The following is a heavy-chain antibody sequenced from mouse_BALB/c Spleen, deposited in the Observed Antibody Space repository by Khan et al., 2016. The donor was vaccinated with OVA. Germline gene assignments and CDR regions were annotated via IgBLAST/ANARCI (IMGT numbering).Heavy chain of an antibody. V-gene: IGHV5-9-3*01. CDR3: ARSPYSIFAY. Sequence: EVELVESGGGLVKPGGSLKLSCAVSGFTFSTYAMSWVRQTPEKRLEWVATINSDGDYIYYPDSVSGRFTISRDIDKNTLYLQMVILRSEVTTVYYCARSPYSIFAYGGQGTRVTVSA. CDR2: INSDGDYI. J-gene: IGHJ3*01. CDR1: GFTFSTYA. D-gene: IGHD2-5*01.